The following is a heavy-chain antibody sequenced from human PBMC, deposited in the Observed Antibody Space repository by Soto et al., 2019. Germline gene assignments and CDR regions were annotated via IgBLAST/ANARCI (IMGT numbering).Heavy chain of an antibody. J-gene: IGHJ6*02. CDR2: ISKSSSII. V-gene: IGHV3-21*01. D-gene: IGHD6-19*01. CDR1: GFTFSNYS. CDR3: ARDGSSYNGDWYNYWGMDV. Sequence: VGSLRLSCIGSGFTFSNYSMNWVRLAPGKGLEWVASISKSSSIISRADSVKDRFTITRDNAKNSVYLHVDSQRVEDTAVYYCARDGSSYNGDWYNYWGMDVWGQGTTVTVSS.